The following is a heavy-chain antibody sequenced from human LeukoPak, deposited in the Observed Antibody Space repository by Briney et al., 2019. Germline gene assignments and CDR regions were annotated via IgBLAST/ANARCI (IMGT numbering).Heavy chain of an antibody. CDR1: GFTFDDYA. CDR2: ISWNSGSI. J-gene: IGHJ4*02. V-gene: IGHV3-9*01. CDR3: ARALGGYGHFDY. Sequence: GRSLRLSCAASGFTFDDYAMHWVRQAPGKGLEWVSGISWNSGSIGYADSVKGRFTISRDNAKNTLSLQMNSLRAEDTAVYYCARALGGYGHFDYWGQGTLVTVSS. D-gene: IGHD5-12*01.